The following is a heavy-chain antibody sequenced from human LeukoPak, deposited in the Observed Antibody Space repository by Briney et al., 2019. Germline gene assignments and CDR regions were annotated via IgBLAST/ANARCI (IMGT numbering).Heavy chain of an antibody. V-gene: IGHV3-74*01. J-gene: IGHJ4*02. Sequence: GGSLRLSCAASGFTFSSYWMPWVRQAPGQGLVWVSRINSDGSTTTYADSVKGRFTISRDNAKNTLYLQINNLRVEDTAMYYCVRDLGPRAYWGQGSLVTVAS. CDR3: VRDLGPRAY. CDR1: GFTFSSYW. CDR2: INSDGSTT. D-gene: IGHD7-27*01.